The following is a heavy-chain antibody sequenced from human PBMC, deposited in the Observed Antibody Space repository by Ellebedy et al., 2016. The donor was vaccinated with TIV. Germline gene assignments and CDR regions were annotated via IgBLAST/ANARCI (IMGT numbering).Heavy chain of an antibody. Sequence: GESLKISCAASGFTFRSYGMHWVRQAPGKGLEWVALISYDGSNKYYADSVKGRFTISRDNSNNTLYLQMNSLRAEDTAVYYCAKDVSRWSGYYYGMDVWGQGTTVTVSS. J-gene: IGHJ6*02. CDR3: AKDVSRWSGYYYGMDV. CDR1: GFTFRSYG. V-gene: IGHV3-30*18. D-gene: IGHD3-3*01. CDR2: ISYDGSNK.